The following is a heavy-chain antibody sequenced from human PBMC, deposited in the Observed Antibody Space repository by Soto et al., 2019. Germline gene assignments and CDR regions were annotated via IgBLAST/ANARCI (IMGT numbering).Heavy chain of an antibody. CDR3: ERLATRYYFDY. V-gene: IGHV4-59*01. CDR2: ISYSGST. J-gene: IGHJ4*02. Sequence: SETLSLTCTVSGGSTSSYYWSWIRQPPGKGLEWIGYISYSGSTNYNPSLKSRVTISVDTSKNQFSLKMSSVTAADTAVYYCERLATRYYFDYWGQGTLVTVSS. D-gene: IGHD1-1*01. CDR1: GGSTSSYY.